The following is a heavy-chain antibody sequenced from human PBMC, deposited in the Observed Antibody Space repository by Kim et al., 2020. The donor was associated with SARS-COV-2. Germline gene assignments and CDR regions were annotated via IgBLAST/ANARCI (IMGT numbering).Heavy chain of an antibody. CDR2: IYYSGST. Sequence: SETLSLTCTVSGGSISSGGYYWSLIRQHPGKGLEWIGYIYYSGSTYYNPSLKSRVTISVDTSKNQFSLKLSSVTAADTAVYYCARDLEGKDYPFWYFDLWGRGTLVTVSS. V-gene: IGHV4-31*03. CDR3: ARDLEGKDYPFWYFDL. J-gene: IGHJ2*01. CDR1: GGSISSGGYY. D-gene: IGHD3-16*01.